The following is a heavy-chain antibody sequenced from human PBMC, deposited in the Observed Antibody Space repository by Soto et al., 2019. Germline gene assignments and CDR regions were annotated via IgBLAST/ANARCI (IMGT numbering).Heavy chain of an antibody. D-gene: IGHD3-22*01. J-gene: IGHJ4*02. CDR1: RYSISSGYY. Sequence: PSETLSLICFVSRYSISSGYYWGWIRQPPGKGLEWIGSIFHGGTTYYNPSLKSRLTISVDTSKNQFSLTLSSVTAADTAVYYCARHADSNSYYYPFDYWGQGSLVTVSS. CDR3: ARHADSNSYYYPFDY. CDR2: IFHGGTT. V-gene: IGHV4-38-2*01.